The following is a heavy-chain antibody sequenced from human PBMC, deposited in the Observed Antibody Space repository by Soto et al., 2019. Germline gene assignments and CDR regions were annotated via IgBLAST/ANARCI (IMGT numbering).Heavy chain of an antibody. CDR2: VSGDGYAS. Sequence: EVRLLESGGGLVQPGGSLRLSCAGSGFTFSSNAMSWVRQAPGKGLEWVSSVSGDGYASDYADSVKGRFTVSRHNSKKPPNLQMNRLRAEDTAGHFRAKRHYFGSGSFALATWGQGTLVTVSS. CDR3: AKRHYFGSGSFALAT. J-gene: IGHJ4*03. CDR1: GFTFSSNA. D-gene: IGHD3-10*01. V-gene: IGHV3-23*01.